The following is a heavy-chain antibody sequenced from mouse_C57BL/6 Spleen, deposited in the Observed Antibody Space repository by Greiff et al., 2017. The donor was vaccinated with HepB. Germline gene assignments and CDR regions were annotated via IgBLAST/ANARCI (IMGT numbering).Heavy chain of an antibody. V-gene: IGHV1-82*01. J-gene: IGHJ2*01. D-gene: IGHD2-3*01. CDR3: AREGLLHFDY. CDR1: GYAFSSSW. CDR2: IYPGDGDT. Sequence: ESGPELVKPGASVKISCKASGYAFSSSWMNWVKQRPGKGLEWIGRIYPGDGDTNYNGKFKGKATLTADKSSSTAYMQLSSLTSEDSAVYFCAREGLLHFDYWGQGTTLTVSS.